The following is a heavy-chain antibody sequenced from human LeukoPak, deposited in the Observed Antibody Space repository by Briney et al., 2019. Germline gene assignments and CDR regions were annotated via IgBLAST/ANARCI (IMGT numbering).Heavy chain of an antibody. D-gene: IGHD3-22*01. CDR1: GFSFSDYY. V-gene: IGHV3-11*01. Sequence: GRSLRLSCAASGFSFSDYYMSWIRQAPGKGLEWVSYISCGGDTIYYADSVRGRFTISRDNAKNSLYLLMNSLTAEDTAVYYCTRDRSGGTYHYDSIGYSLWGQGTLVTVSS. CDR2: ISCGGDTI. J-gene: IGHJ4*02. CDR3: TRDRSGGTYHYDSIGYSL.